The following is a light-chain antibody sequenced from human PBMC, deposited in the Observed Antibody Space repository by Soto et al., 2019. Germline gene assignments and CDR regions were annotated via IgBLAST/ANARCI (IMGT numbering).Light chain of an antibody. CDR2: EVS. J-gene: IGLJ2*01. CDR3: SSYAGNNNLV. V-gene: IGLV2-8*01. Sequence: QSALTQPPSASGSPGQPVTISCTGASSDVARYNYVSWYQQHPGKAPKLIIYEVSERPSGVPDRFSGSKSGNTASLTVSGLQAEDEADYYCSSYAGNNNLVFGGGTKVTVL. CDR1: SSDVARYNY.